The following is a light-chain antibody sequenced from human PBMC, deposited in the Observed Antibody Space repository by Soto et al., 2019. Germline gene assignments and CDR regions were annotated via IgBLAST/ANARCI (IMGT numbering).Light chain of an antibody. V-gene: IGKV1-39*01. CDR2: AAS. CDR1: QGISSY. Sequence: DIQMTQSPSSLSASVGDRVTITCRASQGISSYLNWYQQKPGIAPKVLIYAASSLQNGVPLRFSGSGSGTDFTLTINSLQHEDFATYYCQQSYSTPYTFSQGTKLEIK. CDR3: QQSYSTPYT. J-gene: IGKJ2*01.